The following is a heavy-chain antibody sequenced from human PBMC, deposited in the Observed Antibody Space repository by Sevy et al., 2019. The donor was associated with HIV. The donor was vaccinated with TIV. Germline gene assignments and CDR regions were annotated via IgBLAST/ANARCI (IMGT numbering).Heavy chain of an antibody. D-gene: IGHD6-13*01. J-gene: IGHJ6*02. CDR3: ARHYSSSWYGAGDYYGMDV. CDR2: IYYSGST. Sequence: SETLSLTCTVSGGSISSYYWSWIRQPPGKGLEWIGYIYYSGSTNYNPSLKSRVTISVDTSKNQFSLKLSSVTAADTAVYYCARHYSSSWYGAGDYYGMDVWGQGTTVTVSS. V-gene: IGHV4-59*08. CDR1: GGSISSYY.